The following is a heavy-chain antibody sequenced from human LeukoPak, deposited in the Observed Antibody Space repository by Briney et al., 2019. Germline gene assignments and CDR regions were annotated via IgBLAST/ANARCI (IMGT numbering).Heavy chain of an antibody. V-gene: IGHV3-23*01. CDR1: GLTFSSYA. CDR3: ARGSMVRGAPDY. CDR2: ISGTGGST. J-gene: IGHJ4*02. D-gene: IGHD3-10*01. Sequence: GGSLRLSCAASGLTFSSYAMSWVRQAPGKGLEWVSAISGTGGSTYYADSVKGRFTISRDNSKNTLYLQMDSLRAEDTAVYYCARGSMVRGAPDYWGQGTLVTVSS.